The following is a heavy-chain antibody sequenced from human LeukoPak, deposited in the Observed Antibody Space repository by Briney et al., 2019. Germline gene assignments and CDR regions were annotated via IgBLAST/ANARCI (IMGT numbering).Heavy chain of an antibody. D-gene: IGHD3-3*01. J-gene: IGHJ4*02. Sequence: SQTLSLTCTVSGGSISSGDYYWSWIRQPPGKGLEWIGYIYYSGSTYYNPSLKSRVTISVDTSKNQFSLKLSSVTAADTAVYYCARVPKSLGITIFGVAFDYWGQGTLVTVSS. CDR3: ARVPKSLGITIFGVAFDY. CDR1: GGSISSGDYY. V-gene: IGHV4-30-4*01. CDR2: IYYSGST.